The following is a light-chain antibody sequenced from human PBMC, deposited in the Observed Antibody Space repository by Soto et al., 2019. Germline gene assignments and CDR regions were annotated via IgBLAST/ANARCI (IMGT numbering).Light chain of an antibody. V-gene: IGKV4-1*01. CDR2: WAS. Sequence: DIVMTQSPDSLAVSLGERATINCKSSQSVLYSSNNKNYLAWYQQKPGQPPKLLIYWASTRESGVPDRFSGSGSGTDFTLTISSLQAEDAAVYYCQQYYSPWTFGQGTKVELK. CDR1: QSVLYSSNNKNY. J-gene: IGKJ1*01. CDR3: QQYYSPWT.